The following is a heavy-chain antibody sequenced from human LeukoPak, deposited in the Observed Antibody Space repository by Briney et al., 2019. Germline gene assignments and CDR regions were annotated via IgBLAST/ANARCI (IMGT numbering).Heavy chain of an antibody. Sequence: GGSLRLSCAAAGFTLSNAWMSWVRQAPGKGLEWVGRIKSKTDGGTTDYAAPVKGRFTISRDVSKNTMYLQMNSLKTEDTAVYYCTTQSLTVTTGPPYYYYGMDVWGQGTTVTVSS. D-gene: IGHD4-11*01. J-gene: IGHJ6*02. CDR2: IKSKTDGGTT. CDR3: TTQSLTVTTGPPYYYYGMDV. V-gene: IGHV3-15*01. CDR1: GFTLSNAW.